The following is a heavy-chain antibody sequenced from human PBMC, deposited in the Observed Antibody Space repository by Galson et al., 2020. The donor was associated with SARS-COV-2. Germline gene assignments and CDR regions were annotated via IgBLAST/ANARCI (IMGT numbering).Heavy chain of an antibody. V-gene: IGHV3-73*01. CDR1: GFTFSDSA. CDR3: TRVPPYSNSFWDAFDI. Sequence: GGSLRLSCAASGFTFSDSAMYWVRQASGKGLEWVGRIRSKANNYATTYAASVQGRFTISRDDSQNTAYLQMNSLKTEDTAVYYCTRVPPYSNSFWDAFDIWGQGTMVTVS. CDR2: IRSKANNYAT. J-gene: IGHJ3*02. D-gene: IGHD6-6*01.